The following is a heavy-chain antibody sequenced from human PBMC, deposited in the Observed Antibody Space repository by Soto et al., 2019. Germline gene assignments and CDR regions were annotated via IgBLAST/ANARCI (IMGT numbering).Heavy chain of an antibody. CDR1: GGTFSSDA. V-gene: IGHV1-69*13. CDR2: IIPIFGTA. Sequence: GASVKVSCKASGGTFSSDAISWVRQAPGQGLEWMGGIIPIFGTANYAQKFQGRVTITADESTSTAYMELSSLRSEDTAVYYCAREGLYYYDSSARYYFDYWGQGTLVTVSS. J-gene: IGHJ4*02. D-gene: IGHD3-22*01. CDR3: AREGLYYYDSSARYYFDY.